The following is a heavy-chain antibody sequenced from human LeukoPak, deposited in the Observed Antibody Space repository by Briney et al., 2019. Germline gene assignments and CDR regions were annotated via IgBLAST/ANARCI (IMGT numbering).Heavy chain of an antibody. Sequence: RSGGSLRLSCAASGLRFDDYGMSWVHQPPAKGLELVSGISWNGFSPGYADSVKGRFTISRDNAKNSLYLQMNSLRDEDTALYYCASLRGPTGPASWGQGTLVIVSS. J-gene: IGHJ5*02. V-gene: IGHV3-20*04. CDR2: ISWNGFSP. CDR3: ASLRGPTGPAS. CDR1: GLRFDDYG.